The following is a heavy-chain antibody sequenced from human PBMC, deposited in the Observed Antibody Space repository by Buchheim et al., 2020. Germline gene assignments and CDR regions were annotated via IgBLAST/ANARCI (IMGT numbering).Heavy chain of an antibody. CDR2: ISSSGSTI. J-gene: IGHJ4*01. Sequence: EVQLVESGGGLVQPGGSLRLSCAASGFTFSSYEMNWVRQAPGKGLEWVSYISSSGSTIYYADSVKGRFTISRDNAKNSLYLQMKSLGAEDTAVYYFAGGGYYDRRVEQHYFDFLGQGT. CDR3: AGGGYYDRRVEQHYFDF. D-gene: IGHD3-22*01. V-gene: IGHV3-48*03. CDR1: GFTFSSYE.